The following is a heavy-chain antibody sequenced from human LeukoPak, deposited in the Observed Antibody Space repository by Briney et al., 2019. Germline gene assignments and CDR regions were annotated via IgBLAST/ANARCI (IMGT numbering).Heavy chain of an antibody. V-gene: IGHV4-38-2*01. J-gene: IGHJ4*02. Sequence: SETLSLTCGVSAYSISSGYYWGWIRQPPGNGLEWIGTIYHRESAFYNPSLKSRVTISVDTSKTQFSLNLSSVTAADTAVYFCARVQERYTRGASYFFDYWGQGTLVTVSS. D-gene: IGHD3-9*01. CDR1: AYSISSGYY. CDR2: IYHRESA. CDR3: ARVQERYTRGASYFFDY.